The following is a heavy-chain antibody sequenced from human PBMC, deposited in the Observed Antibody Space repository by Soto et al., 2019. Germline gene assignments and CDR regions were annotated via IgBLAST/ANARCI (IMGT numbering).Heavy chain of an antibody. D-gene: IGHD3-9*01. CDR3: VRDFGRYFRSGYMGV. J-gene: IGHJ6*03. CDR2: INEDSTYI. Sequence: EVRLVESGGGLVKPGGSLRLSCAASGFTFSAFSMNWVRQAPGKGLEWLSSINEDSTYIYYGDSLRGRSTISRENAKDSLYLQIDRLRAEDTAVYYFVRDFGRYFRSGYMGVWGDGATVIVS. CDR1: GFTFSAFS. V-gene: IGHV3-21*02.